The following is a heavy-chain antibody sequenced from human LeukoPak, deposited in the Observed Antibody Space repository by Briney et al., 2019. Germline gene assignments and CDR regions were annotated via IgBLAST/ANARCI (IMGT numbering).Heavy chain of an antibody. CDR1: GFTFSHYS. D-gene: IGHD1-26*01. CDR3: ASDPGRSPDY. CDR2: INSNGDDT. J-gene: IGHJ4*02. V-gene: IGHV3-64*01. Sequence: GGSLRLSCAASGFTFSHYSMHWVRQAPGKGLEYVSAINSNGDDTYYANSVKGRFTISRDNSKNTLYLQMGSLRAEDMAVYYCASDPGRSPDYWGQGTLVTVSS.